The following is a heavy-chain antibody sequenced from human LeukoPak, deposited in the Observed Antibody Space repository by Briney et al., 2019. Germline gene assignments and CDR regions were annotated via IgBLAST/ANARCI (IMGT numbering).Heavy chain of an antibody. CDR3: AKVRYSSSQGFHAFDI. Sequence: PGGSLRLSCAASGFTFSSYAMSWVRQAPGKGLEWVSAISGSGGSTYYADSVKGRFTISRDNSKNTLYLQMNSLRAEDTAVYYCAKVRYSSSQGFHAFDIWGQGTMVTVSS. CDR2: ISGSGGST. CDR1: GFTFSSYA. J-gene: IGHJ3*02. V-gene: IGHV3-23*01. D-gene: IGHD6-13*01.